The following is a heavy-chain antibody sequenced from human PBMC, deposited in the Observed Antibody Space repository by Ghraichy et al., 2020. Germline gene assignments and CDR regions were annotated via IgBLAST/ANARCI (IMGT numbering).Heavy chain of an antibody. Sequence: DTLTLTCTFSGFSLSTREMSVAWLRQPPGQALEWLAHINWDDDKYYDESLRTRLSISKDTSKNQVVLTMSDIDPVDTATYFCARIREDGYNYLDTWGQGMLVTVSA. CDR2: INWDDDK. V-gene: IGHV2-70*18. CDR3: ARIREDGYNYLDT. D-gene: IGHD5-24*01. CDR1: GFSLSTREMS. J-gene: IGHJ5*02.